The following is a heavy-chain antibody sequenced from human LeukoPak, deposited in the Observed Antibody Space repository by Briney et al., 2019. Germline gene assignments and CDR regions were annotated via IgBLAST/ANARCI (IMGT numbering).Heavy chain of an antibody. CDR3: AREEALASGSFDY. V-gene: IGHV4-34*01. Sequence: KPSETLSLTCAVYGGSFSGYYWSWIRQPPGKGLEWIGEINHSGSTNYNPSLKSRVTISVDTSKNQFSLKLSSVTAADTAVYYCAREEALASGSFDYWGQGTLVTVSS. D-gene: IGHD1-26*01. J-gene: IGHJ4*02. CDR2: INHSGST. CDR1: GGSFSGYY.